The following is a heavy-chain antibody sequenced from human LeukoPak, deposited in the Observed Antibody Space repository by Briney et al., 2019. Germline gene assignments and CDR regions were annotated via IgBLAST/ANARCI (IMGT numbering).Heavy chain of an antibody. CDR2: LYSDGNT. D-gene: IGHD1-14*01. J-gene: IGHJ4*02. Sequence: PLGSLRLSCAASGFTVITNDMTWVRQAPGKGLEWVSVLYSDGNTKYADSVQGRFTISRDNSKNTLYLEMNSLSPDDTAVYYCARGVEPLAANTLAYWGQGTLVTVPS. CDR3: ARGVEPLAANTLAY. CDR1: GFTVITND. V-gene: IGHV3-53*01.